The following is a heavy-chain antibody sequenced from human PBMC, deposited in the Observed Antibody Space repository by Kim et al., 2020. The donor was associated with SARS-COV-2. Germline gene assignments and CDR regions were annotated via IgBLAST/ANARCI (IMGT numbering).Heavy chain of an antibody. CDR2: IWYDGSNK. Sequence: GGSLRLSCAASGFTFSSYGMHWVRQAPGKGLEWVAVIWYDGSNKYYADSVKGRFTISRDNSKNTLYLQMNSLRAEDTAVYYCARDQIRYCSGGSCYSFDYWGQGTLVTVSS. J-gene: IGHJ4*02. CDR1: GFTFSSYG. V-gene: IGHV3-33*01. D-gene: IGHD2-15*01. CDR3: ARDQIRYCSGGSCYSFDY.